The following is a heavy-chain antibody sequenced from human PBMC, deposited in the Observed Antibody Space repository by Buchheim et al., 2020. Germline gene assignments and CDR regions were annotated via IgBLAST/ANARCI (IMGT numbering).Heavy chain of an antibody. D-gene: IGHD3-3*01. J-gene: IGHJ4*02. CDR1: GFIFRSYA. Sequence: EVQLLESGGGLVQPGVSLRLSCAASGFIFRSYAMSWVRQAPGEGKEWVSSIGGSGASTYSADSVKGRFTISRDNYKNTLYLQMNSLRVEDTALYYCVKDTDDFSSDSTGDYWGQGNL. V-gene: IGHV3-23*01. CDR3: VKDTDDFSSDSTGDY. CDR2: IGGSGAST.